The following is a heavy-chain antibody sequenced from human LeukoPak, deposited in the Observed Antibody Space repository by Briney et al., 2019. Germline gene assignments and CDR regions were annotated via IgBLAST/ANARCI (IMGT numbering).Heavy chain of an antibody. CDR2: IKQDGSEK. CDR3: ASDTTYYGSGSYYSDAFDI. Sequence: AGGSLRLPCAASGFTFSSYWMSWVRQAPGKGLEWVANIKQDGSEKYYVDSVKGRFTISRDNAKNSLYLQMNSLRAEDTAVYYCASDTTYYGSGSYYSDAFDIWGQGTMVTVSS. D-gene: IGHD3-10*01. V-gene: IGHV3-7*03. CDR1: GFTFSSYW. J-gene: IGHJ3*02.